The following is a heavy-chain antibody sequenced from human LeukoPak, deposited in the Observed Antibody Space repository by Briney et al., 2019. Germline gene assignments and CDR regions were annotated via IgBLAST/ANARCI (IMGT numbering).Heavy chain of an antibody. CDR3: ARLNCGGDCQGAY. CDR1: GFTFSSYS. D-gene: IGHD2-21*02. J-gene: IGHJ4*02. Sequence: GGSLRLSCAASGFTFSSYSMSWVRQAPGKGLEWVSSISSSSSYIYYADSVKGRFTISRDNAKNSLYLQMNSLRAEDTAVYYCARLNCGGDCQGAYWGQGTLVTVSS. CDR2: ISSSSSYI. V-gene: IGHV3-21*01.